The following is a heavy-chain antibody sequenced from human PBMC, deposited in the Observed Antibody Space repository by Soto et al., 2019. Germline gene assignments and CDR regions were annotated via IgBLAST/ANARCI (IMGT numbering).Heavy chain of an antibody. Sequence: QVQLVESGGGVVQPGRSLRLSCEASGFAFRSYAVHWVRQAPGKGLDWVALISYDGSNVYYADSVKGRFTISRDNSKNTLYLQMNSLRAADPAVYYCASRRGFGTYYFAYWGQGTLVTVSS. V-gene: IGHV3-30*14. CDR2: ISYDGSNV. CDR3: ASRRGFGTYYFAY. CDR1: GFAFRSYA. D-gene: IGHD1-7*01. J-gene: IGHJ4*02.